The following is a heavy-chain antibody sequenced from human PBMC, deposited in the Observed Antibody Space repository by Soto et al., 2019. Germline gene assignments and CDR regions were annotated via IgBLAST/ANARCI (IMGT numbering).Heavy chain of an antibody. Sequence: SETLSLTCTISGGSVSVYYWSWIRQSTGQGLEWIGYIYASGSPYYNPSLRSRVTISADTSKNQISLKLTSPTAEDTDVYYCARGAGSSPPQYWGRGTLVTVSS. CDR2: IYASGSP. CDR3: ARGAGSSPPQY. V-gene: IGHV4-59*02. J-gene: IGHJ4*02. D-gene: IGHD3-10*01. CDR1: GGSVSVYY.